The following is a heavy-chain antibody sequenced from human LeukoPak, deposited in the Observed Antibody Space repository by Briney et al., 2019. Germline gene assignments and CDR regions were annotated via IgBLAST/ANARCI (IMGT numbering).Heavy chain of an antibody. CDR2: ISAYNGNT. CDR1: GYTFTSYG. CDR3: ARGRDFWSGHNWFDP. V-gene: IGHV1-18*01. Sequence: GASVKVSCKASGYTFTSYGISWVRQAPGQGLEWMGWISAYNGNTNYAQKLQGRVTMTTDTSTSTAYMELRSLRSDDTAVYYCARGRDFWSGHNWFDPWGQGTLVTVSS. D-gene: IGHD3-3*01. J-gene: IGHJ5*02.